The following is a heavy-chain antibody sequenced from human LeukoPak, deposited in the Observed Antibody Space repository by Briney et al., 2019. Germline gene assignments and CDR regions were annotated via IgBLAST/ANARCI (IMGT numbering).Heavy chain of an antibody. CDR1: GFTFDDYA. CDR2: ISGDGGST. CDR3: AKDATPDCSGGSCDNDAFDI. J-gene: IGHJ3*02. V-gene: IGHV3-43*02. D-gene: IGHD2-15*01. Sequence: GGSLRLSCAASGFTFDDYAMHWVRHAPGKGLEWVSLISGDGGSTYYADSVKGRFTISRDNSKNSLYLQMNSLRTEDTALYYCAKDATPDCSGGSCDNDAFDIWGQGTMVTVSS.